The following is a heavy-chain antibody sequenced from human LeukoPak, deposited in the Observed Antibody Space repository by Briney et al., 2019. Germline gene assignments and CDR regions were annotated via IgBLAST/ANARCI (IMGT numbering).Heavy chain of an antibody. Sequence: ASVKVSCKASGYTDIYWVRQATGQGPEWMGWINPNTGRPDYAQRFQGRVSLTRDNSVNTAYMELSGLTYEDTAVYYCAGKKGRSYGYGFAYRGQGTLVTVSS. D-gene: IGHD5-18*01. CDR1: GYTD. J-gene: IGHJ4*02. CDR2: INPNTGRP. V-gene: IGHV1-8*01. CDR3: AGKKGRSYGYGFAY.